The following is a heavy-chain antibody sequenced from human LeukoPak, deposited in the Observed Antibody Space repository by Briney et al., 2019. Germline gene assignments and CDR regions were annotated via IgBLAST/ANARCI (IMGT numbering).Heavy chain of an antibody. Sequence: ASVKVSCTESGYTFTSHSMHWVRQAPGQGLEWVGIVSPRSGVTTYAQKFQGRITMTGDTSTSTVYMELRGLRSEDMAMYYCARSADGGSYIVDYWGQGTLVTVSS. CDR1: GYTFTSHS. D-gene: IGHD1-26*01. CDR3: ARSADGGSYIVDY. J-gene: IGHJ4*02. V-gene: IGHV1-46*01. CDR2: VSPRSGVT.